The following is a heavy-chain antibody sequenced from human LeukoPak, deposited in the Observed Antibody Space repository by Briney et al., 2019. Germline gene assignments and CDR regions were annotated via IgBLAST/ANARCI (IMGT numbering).Heavy chain of an antibody. CDR1: GYSFTSYW. CDR2: IYPGDSDT. J-gene: IGHJ6*02. Sequence: GESLKISCKGSGYSFTSYWIGWVRQMPGKGLEWMGIIYPGDSDTRYSPSFQGQVTISADKSISTAYLQWSSLKASDTAMYYCARRGYCSSTSCPKSAAYYYYGMDVWGQGTTVTVSS. D-gene: IGHD2-2*01. CDR3: ARRGYCSSTSCPKSAAYYYYGMDV. V-gene: IGHV5-51*01.